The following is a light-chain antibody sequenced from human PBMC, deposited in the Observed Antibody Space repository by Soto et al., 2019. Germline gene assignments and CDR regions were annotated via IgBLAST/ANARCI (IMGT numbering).Light chain of an antibody. CDR3: QQRQYWPPIT. V-gene: IGKV3-11*01. CDR2: DAS. J-gene: IGKJ5*01. Sequence: ELVLTQSPGTLSLSPGERATLSCRTSLSVSNYLAWYQQKPGQAPRLLIYDASNRASGIPARFTGSGSGTDFNLTISTLEPEDFAVYYCQQRQYWPPITFGQGTRLEIK. CDR1: LSVSNY.